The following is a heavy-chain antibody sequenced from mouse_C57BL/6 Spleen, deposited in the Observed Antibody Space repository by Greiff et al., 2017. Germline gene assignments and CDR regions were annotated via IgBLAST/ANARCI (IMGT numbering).Heavy chain of an antibody. CDR3: ARGEITTVDFDY. CDR1: GYAFSSYW. CDR2: IYPGDGDT. D-gene: IGHD1-1*01. Sequence: LQESGAELVKPGASVKISCKASGYAFSSYWMNWVKQRPGKGLEWIGQIYPGDGDTNYNGKFKGKATLTADKSSSTAYMQLSSLTSEDSAVYFCARGEITTVDFDYWGQGTTLTVSS. V-gene: IGHV1-80*01. J-gene: IGHJ2*01.